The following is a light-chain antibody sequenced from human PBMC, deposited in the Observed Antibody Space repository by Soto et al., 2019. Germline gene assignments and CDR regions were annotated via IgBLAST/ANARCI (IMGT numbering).Light chain of an antibody. Sequence: QSALTQPASVSGSPGQSITISCTGTSSDVGGYNYVSWYQQHPGKAPKLMIYDVSNRPSGVSNRFSGSKSGNTASLTISGLQAEDEADYYCSSHTSSSIVVFGGGTQLTVL. CDR1: SSDVGGYNY. V-gene: IGLV2-14*01. J-gene: IGLJ2*01. CDR3: SSHTSSSIVV. CDR2: DVS.